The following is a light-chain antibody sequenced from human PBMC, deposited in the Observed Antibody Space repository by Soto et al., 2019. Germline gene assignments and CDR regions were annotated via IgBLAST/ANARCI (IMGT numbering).Light chain of an antibody. CDR3: QQYYSYPSIT. CDR2: AAS. Sequence: AIRMTPSPSSFSASTGDRVTITCRASQGISSYLAWYQQKPGKAPKLLIYAASTLQSGVPSRFSGSGSGTDFTLTISCLQSEDFATYYCQQYYSYPSITFGQGTRLEIK. V-gene: IGKV1-8*01. CDR1: QGISSY. J-gene: IGKJ5*01.